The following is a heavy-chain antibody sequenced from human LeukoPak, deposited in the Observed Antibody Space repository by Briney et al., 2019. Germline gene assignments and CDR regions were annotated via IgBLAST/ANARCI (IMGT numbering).Heavy chain of an antibody. J-gene: IGHJ4*02. Sequence: SETLSLTCTVSGGSISSYYWSWIRQPPGKGLEWIGYIYYSGSTNYNPSLKSRVTISVDTSKNQFSLKLSSVTAADTAVYYCARAPYSSSWFXXDYXXQGTXVTVSS. CDR3: ARAPYSSSWFXXDY. D-gene: IGHD6-13*01. V-gene: IGHV4-59*01. CDR2: IYYSGST. CDR1: GGSISSYY.